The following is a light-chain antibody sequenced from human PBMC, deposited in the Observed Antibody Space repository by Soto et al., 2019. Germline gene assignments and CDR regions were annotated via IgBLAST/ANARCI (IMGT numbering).Light chain of an antibody. Sequence: QSVLTXPXSASXSPGXSXXIXXXGSSSDVGGYNYVSWYQQHPGKAPKLXXXXVRKRPSGVPDRFSGSKSGXTASLTVSGLQAEDEADYYCSSYTGTNNFGVFGPGTKLTVL. CDR2: XVR. V-gene: IGLV2-8*01. CDR1: SSDVGGYNY. J-gene: IGLJ1*01. CDR3: SSYTGTNNFGV.